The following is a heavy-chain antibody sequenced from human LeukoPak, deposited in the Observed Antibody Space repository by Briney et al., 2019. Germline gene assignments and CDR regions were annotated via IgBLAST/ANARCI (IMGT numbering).Heavy chain of an antibody. CDR3: ARVYSGYENWFDP. CDR2: IDPNSGGT. V-gene: IGHV1-2*02. J-gene: IGHJ5*02. CDR1: GYTFTGYY. D-gene: IGHD5-12*01. Sequence: ASVKVSCKASGYTFTGYYMHWVRQAPGQGLEWMGWIDPNSGGTNYAQKFQGRVTMTRDTSISTAYMELSRLRSDDTAVYYCARVYSGYENWFDPWGQGTLVTVSS.